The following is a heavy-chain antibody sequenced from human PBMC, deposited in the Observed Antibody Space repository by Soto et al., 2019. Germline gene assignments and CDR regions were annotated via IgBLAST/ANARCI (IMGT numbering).Heavy chain of an antibody. CDR3: ARNEVPAAHYDAFDI. D-gene: IGHD2-2*01. CDR1: GFTFSSYS. J-gene: IGHJ3*02. Sequence: EVQLVESGGGLVKPGGSLRLSCAASGFTFSSYSMNWVRQAPGKELEWVSSISSSSSYIYYADSVKGRFTISRDNAKNSLYLQMNSLRAEDTAVYYCARNEVPAAHYDAFDIWGQGTMVTVSS. CDR2: ISSSSSYI. V-gene: IGHV3-21*01.